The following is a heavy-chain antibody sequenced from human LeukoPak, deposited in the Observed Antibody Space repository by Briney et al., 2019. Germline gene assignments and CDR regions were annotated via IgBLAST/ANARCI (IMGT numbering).Heavy chain of an antibody. CDR3: ARAETLAAIYFDF. CDR2: IFHSGIP. D-gene: IGHD6-25*01. V-gene: IGHV4-59*01. J-gene: IGHJ4*02. CDR1: GGSISPYY. Sequence: SETLSLTCSVSGGSISPYYWSWFRQPPGKGLEWIGYIFHSGIPTYNPSLKSRVTISLDSSKNQFFLRLTSVTAADTAMYYCARAETLAAIYFDFWGQGSPVTVSS.